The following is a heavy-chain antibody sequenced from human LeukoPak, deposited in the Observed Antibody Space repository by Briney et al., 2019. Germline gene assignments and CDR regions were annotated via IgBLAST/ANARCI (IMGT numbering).Heavy chain of an antibody. CDR3: ARDRGNYSDSSGYYYGPYFFDF. Sequence: SETLSLTCAVYGGSFSGYYWSWIRQPPGKGLEWIGEINHSGSTNYNPSLKSRVTISVDTSKNQFSLKLSSVTAADTAVYFCARDRGNYSDSSGYYYGPYFFDFWGQGTLVTVSS. J-gene: IGHJ4*02. CDR2: INHSGST. D-gene: IGHD3-22*01. V-gene: IGHV4-34*01. CDR1: GGSFSGYY.